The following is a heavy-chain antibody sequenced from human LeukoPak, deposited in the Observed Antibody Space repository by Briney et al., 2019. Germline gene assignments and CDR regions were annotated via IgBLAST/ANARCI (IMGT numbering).Heavy chain of an antibody. CDR2: IYYSGST. Sequence: SETLSLTCAVYGGSFSGYYWSWLRQPPGKGLEWIGYIYYSGSTNYNPSLKSRVTISVDTSKNQFSLKLSSVTAADTAVYYCARHTGYYGSGSQIDYWGQGTLVTVSS. V-gene: IGHV4-59*08. CDR3: ARHTGYYGSGSQIDY. J-gene: IGHJ4*02. D-gene: IGHD3-10*01. CDR1: GGSFSGYY.